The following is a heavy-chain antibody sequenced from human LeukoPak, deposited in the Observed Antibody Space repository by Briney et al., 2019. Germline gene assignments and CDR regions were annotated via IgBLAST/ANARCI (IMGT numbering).Heavy chain of an antibody. CDR1: GYTSTSCG. CDR2: ISANNGNT. CDR3: GRNYGENY. V-gene: IGHV1-18*01. Sequence: ASVKVSCKASGYTSTSCGITWVRQAPGQGLEWMGRISANNGNTNYAQKLQGRVTMTTDTSTSTAFMEVRSLRSDDTAVYYCGRNYGENYWGQGTLVTVSS. D-gene: IGHD4-17*01. J-gene: IGHJ4*02.